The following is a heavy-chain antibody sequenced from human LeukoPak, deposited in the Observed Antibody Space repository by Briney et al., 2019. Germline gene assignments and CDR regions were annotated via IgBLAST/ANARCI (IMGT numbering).Heavy chain of an antibody. Sequence: GGSLGLSCAASGFTFSSYGMHWVRQAPGKGLEWVAFIRNDGSNKNYADSVKGRFTISRDNSKNTLYLQMNSLRAEDTAVYYCGGSGLDPWGQGTLVTVSS. CDR3: GGSGLDP. CDR2: IRNDGSNK. V-gene: IGHV3-30*02. D-gene: IGHD3-16*01. J-gene: IGHJ5*02. CDR1: GFTFSSYG.